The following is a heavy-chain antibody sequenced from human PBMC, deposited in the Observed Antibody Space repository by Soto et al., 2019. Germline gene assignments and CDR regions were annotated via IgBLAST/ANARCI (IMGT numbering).Heavy chain of an antibody. D-gene: IGHD2-2*01. CDR2: ISAYNGNT. Sequence: ASVKVSCKASGYTFTSYGISWVRQAPGQGLEWMGWISAYNGNTNYAQKLQGRVTMTTDTSTSTAYMELRSLRSDDTAVYYCARSSDDIVVVPAAHRYYYYYMDVWGKGTTVTVS. CDR3: ARSSDDIVVVPAAHRYYYYYMDV. CDR1: GYTFTSYG. V-gene: IGHV1-18*01. J-gene: IGHJ6*03.